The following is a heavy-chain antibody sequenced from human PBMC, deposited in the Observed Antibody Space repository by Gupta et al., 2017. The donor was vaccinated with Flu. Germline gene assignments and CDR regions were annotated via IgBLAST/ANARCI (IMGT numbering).Heavy chain of an antibody. V-gene: IGHV3-23*01. D-gene: IGHD5-18*01. J-gene: IGHJ6*02. CDR1: GLNFQNYA. Sequence: EVQLLESGGTLVQPGGSLRLSCAASGLNFQNYAMHWVREAPGKGLEWVSGVSASGGSTYYANSVKGRFTVSRDNSKNTVFLQMSSLRAEDTGIYYCAKEDSPMVTRYFGMDVWGQGTTVTVSS. CDR2: VSASGGST. CDR3: AKEDSPMVTRYFGMDV.